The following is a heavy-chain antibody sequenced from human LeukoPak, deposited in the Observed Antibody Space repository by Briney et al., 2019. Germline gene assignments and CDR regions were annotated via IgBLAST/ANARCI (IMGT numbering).Heavy chain of an antibody. Sequence: SQTLSLTCTVSGGSISSGSYYWSWIRQPAGKGLEWIGRIYTSGSTNYNPSLKGRVTISVDTSKNQFSLKLSSVTAADTAVYYCARATEGYDFWSGYYNYFDYWGQGTLVTVSS. CDR2: IYTSGST. CDR1: GGSISSGSYY. J-gene: IGHJ4*02. V-gene: IGHV4-61*02. D-gene: IGHD3-3*01. CDR3: ARATEGYDFWSGYYNYFDY.